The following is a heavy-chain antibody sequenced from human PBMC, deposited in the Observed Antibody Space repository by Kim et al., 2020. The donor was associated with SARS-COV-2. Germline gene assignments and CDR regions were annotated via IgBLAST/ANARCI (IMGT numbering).Heavy chain of an antibody. D-gene: IGHD6-19*01. V-gene: IGHV3-48*02. J-gene: IGHJ4*02. CDR2: ISSSTI. CDR1: GFTFSSYS. CDR3: ARALNAVAGISPFDY. Sequence: GGSLRLSCAASGFTFSSYSMNWVRQAPGKGLEWVSYISSSTIYYADSVKGRFTISRDNAKNSLYLQMNSLRDEDTAVYYCARALNAVAGISPFDYWGQGTLVTVSS.